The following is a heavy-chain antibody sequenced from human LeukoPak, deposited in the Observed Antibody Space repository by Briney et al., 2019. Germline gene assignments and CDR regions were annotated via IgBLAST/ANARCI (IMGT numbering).Heavy chain of an antibody. CDR3: ARGGYCSSTSCYLDY. D-gene: IGHD2-2*01. CDR1: GFTFSSYS. V-gene: IGHV3-21*01. J-gene: IGHJ4*02. Sequence: GGSLRLSCAASGFTFSSYSMNWVRQAPGKGLEWVSSISSSSRYIYYADSVKGRFTISRDNAKNSLYLQMNSLRAEDTAVYYCARGGYCSSTSCYLDYWGQGTLVTVSS. CDR2: ISSSSRYI.